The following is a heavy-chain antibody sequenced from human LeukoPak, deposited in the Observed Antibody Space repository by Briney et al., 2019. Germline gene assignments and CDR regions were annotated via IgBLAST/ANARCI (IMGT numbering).Heavy chain of an antibody. CDR1: GYKLTNNW. D-gene: IGHD6-13*01. J-gene: IGHJ5*02. V-gene: IGHV5-51*01. CDR2: IYPGYSDA. Sequence: GESLKICCKISGYKLTNNWIDWVRQVPGKGLEWMGLIYPGYSDAKYSPSFQGQVTLSVDASISTAYLQLSGLRASDTAIYYCVRFALTSSLDHWGQGTLVTVSS. CDR3: VRFALTSSLDH.